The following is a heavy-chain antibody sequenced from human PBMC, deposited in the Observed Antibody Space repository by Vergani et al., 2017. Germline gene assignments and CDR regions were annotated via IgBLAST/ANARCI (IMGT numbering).Heavy chain of an antibody. J-gene: IGHJ3*02. CDR3: ARPSAPGDYDALDI. CDR1: GFTFSDYY. CDR2: MSSGDSI. Sequence: QVQLVESGGGLVKPGGSLRLSCAASGFTFSDYYMSWIRQAPGKGLEWISYMSSGDSIYYADSVKGRFTVSRDNTKNSLYLQMNSLRAEDTAVYHCARPSAPGDYDALDIWGQGTMVTVSS. D-gene: IGHD4-17*01. V-gene: IGHV3-11*04.